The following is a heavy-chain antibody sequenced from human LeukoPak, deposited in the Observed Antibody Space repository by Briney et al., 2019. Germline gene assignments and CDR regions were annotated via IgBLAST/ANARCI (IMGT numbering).Heavy chain of an antibody. CDR3: ARDLRGSSSWYAGTRYYYYMDV. CDR1: GGSISSSSYY. D-gene: IGHD6-13*01. V-gene: IGHV4-39*07. Sequence: PSETLSLTCTASGGSISSSSYYWGGIRQPPGKGVEWIGSIYYSGSTYYNPSLKSRVTISVDTSKNQFSLKLSSVTAADTAVYYCARDLRGSSSWYAGTRYYYYMDVWGKGTTVTVSS. J-gene: IGHJ6*03. CDR2: IYYSGST.